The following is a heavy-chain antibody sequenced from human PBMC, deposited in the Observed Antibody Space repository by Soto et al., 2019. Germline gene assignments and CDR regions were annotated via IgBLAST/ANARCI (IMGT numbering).Heavy chain of an antibody. J-gene: IGHJ6*02. CDR2: MNPNSGNT. CDR1: GYTFTSYD. D-gene: IGHD6-6*01. V-gene: IGHV1-8*01. CDR3: SRGDKLNSSSDYYYYYYGMDV. Sequence: ASVKVSCKASGYTFTSYDINWVRQATGQGLEWMGWMNPNSGNTGYAQKFQGRVTMTRNTSISTAYMELSSLGSEDTAVYYCSRGDKLNSSSDYYYYYYGMDVWGQVTTVTVAS.